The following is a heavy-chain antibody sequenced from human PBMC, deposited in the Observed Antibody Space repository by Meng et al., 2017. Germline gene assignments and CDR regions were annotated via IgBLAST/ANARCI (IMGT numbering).Heavy chain of an antibody. CDR1: GGSFSGYY. CDR2: INHSGST. V-gene: IGHV4-34*01. D-gene: IGHD3-22*01. CDR3: ARVPTYYYDSSGYYLFDY. J-gene: IGHJ4*02. Sequence: HVQLEQWGAGLLEPSEPLSLTCSVYGGSFSGYYWSRIRQPPGKGLEWIGEINHSGSTNYNPSLKSRVTISVDTSKNQFSLKLSSVTAADTAVYYCARVPTYYYDSSGYYLFDYWGQGTLVTVSS.